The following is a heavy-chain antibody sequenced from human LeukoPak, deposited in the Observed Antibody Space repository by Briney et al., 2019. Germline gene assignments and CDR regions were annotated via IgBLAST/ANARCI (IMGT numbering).Heavy chain of an antibody. J-gene: IGHJ4*02. CDR3: ARDRAWNYFDY. V-gene: IGHV3-30*03. CDR1: GFTFSRHG. Sequence: AGGSLRLSCAPSGFTFSRHGMHWVRQAPGKGLEWVAIISNDGSRKYYAYSVEGRFTISRDNSKNTLYLQMDSLRAKDTAVYYCARDRAWNYFDYWGQGTLVTVSS. CDR2: ISNDGSRK. D-gene: IGHD3-3*01.